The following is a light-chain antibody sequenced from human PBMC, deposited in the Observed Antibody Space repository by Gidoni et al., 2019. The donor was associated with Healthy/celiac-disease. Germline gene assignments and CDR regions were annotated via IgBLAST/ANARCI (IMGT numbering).Light chain of an antibody. CDR1: QSVSSY. J-gene: IGKJ2*01. CDR2: DAS. CDR3: QQRSNWPLMYT. V-gene: IGKV3-11*01. Sequence: VLTQSPATLPLSPGERATLSCRASQSVSSYLARYQQKPGQAPRLLIYDASNRATGIPARFSGSGSGTDFTLTISSLEPEDFAVYYCQQRSNWPLMYTFGQGTKLEIK.